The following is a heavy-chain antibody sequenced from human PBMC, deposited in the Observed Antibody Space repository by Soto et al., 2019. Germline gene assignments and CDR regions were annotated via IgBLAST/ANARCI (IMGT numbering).Heavy chain of an antibody. D-gene: IGHD5-18*01. J-gene: IGHJ4*02. CDR2: IGSSGSNI. V-gene: IGHV3-11*01. CDR3: ARGGYSYGYFDY. CDR1: GFTFSDYY. Sequence: QVQLVESGGGMVKPGGSLRLSCAASGFTFSDYYMSWIRQAPGKGLEWVSYIGSSGSNIYYADSVKGRFTISRDNPKSSLYLQMHSLRADDTAVYYCARGGYSYGYFDYWGQGTLVTVSS.